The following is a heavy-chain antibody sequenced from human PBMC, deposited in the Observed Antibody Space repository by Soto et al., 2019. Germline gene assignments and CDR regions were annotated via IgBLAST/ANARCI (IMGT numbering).Heavy chain of an antibody. J-gene: IGHJ4*02. Sequence: PGGSLRLYCAASGFTFSSYAMSWVRQAPGKGLEWVSVISGSDDSTYYADSVKGRFTISRDNSKNTLYLQMNSLRAEDTAVYYCAKRSSSSTFDYWGQGTLVTVSS. CDR2: ISGSDDST. CDR1: GFTFSSYA. D-gene: IGHD6-6*01. CDR3: AKRSSSSTFDY. V-gene: IGHV3-23*01.